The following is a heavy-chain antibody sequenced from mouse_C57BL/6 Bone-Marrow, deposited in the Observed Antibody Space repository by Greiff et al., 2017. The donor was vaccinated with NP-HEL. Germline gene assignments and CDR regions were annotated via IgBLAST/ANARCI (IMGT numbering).Heavy chain of an antibody. D-gene: IGHD6-1*01. CDR3: ARGGPPPAWFAY. CDR1: GFNIKNTY. V-gene: IGHV14-3*01. CDR2: IDPANGNT. Sequence: VHVKQSVAELVRPGASVKLSCTASGFNIKNTYMHWVKQRPEQGLEWIGRIDPANGNTKYAPKFQGKATITADTSSNTAYLQLSSLTSEDTAIYYCARGGPPPAWFAYWGQGSLVTVSA. J-gene: IGHJ3*01.